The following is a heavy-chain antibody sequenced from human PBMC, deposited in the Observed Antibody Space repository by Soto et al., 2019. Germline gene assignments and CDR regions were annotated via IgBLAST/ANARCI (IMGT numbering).Heavy chain of an antibody. CDR2: IDPSDSYT. J-gene: IGHJ6*02. Sequence: PGESLKISCKGSGYSFTSYWISWVRQMPGKGLEWMGRIDPSDSYTNYSPSFQGHVTISADKSISTAYLQWSSLKASDTAMYYCATEYTSSPRRGMDVWGQGTTVTVSS. D-gene: IGHD6-13*01. CDR1: GYSFTSYW. V-gene: IGHV5-10-1*01. CDR3: ATEYTSSPRRGMDV.